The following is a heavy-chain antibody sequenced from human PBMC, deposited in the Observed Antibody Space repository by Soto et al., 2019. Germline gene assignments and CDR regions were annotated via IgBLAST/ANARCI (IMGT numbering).Heavy chain of an antibody. D-gene: IGHD6-13*01. J-gene: IGHJ4*02. CDR2: ISGSDGST. CDR1: GFGLSNYA. Sequence: GGSLRLSCVASGFGLSNYAMSWFRQAPGKGLEWVSVISGSDGSTYYGDSVKGRFTISRDNSKNTLYLQMNSLRAEDTAVYYCAKDRERDAWYEDYWGQGTLVTVSS. V-gene: IGHV3-23*02. CDR3: AKDRERDAWYEDY.